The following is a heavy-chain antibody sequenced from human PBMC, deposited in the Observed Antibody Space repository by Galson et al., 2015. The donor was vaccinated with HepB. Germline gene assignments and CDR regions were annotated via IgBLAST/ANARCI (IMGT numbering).Heavy chain of an antibody. CDR1: GYTFTSYG. Sequence: SVKVSCKASGYTFTSYGITWVRQAPGQGLEWMGWISGYNGNTNHAQKFQGRVIMTTDTSTSTAYMELRSLRSDDTAVYYCARRLERASSGWQRRGKNWFDPWGQGTLVTVSS. CDR2: ISGYNGNT. V-gene: IGHV1-18*01. D-gene: IGHD6-19*01. CDR3: ARRLERASSGWQRRGKNWFDP. J-gene: IGHJ5*02.